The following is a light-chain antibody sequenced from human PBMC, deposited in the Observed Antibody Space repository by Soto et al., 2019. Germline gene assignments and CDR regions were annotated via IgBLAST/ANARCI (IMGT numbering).Light chain of an antibody. Sequence: DIQMTQSPSSLSASVGDRVTITCQASQDISNYLNWYQQKLGKAPKLLIYDASNLETGVPSRFSGSGSGTDFSFTISSLQPEDIATYYCQQYDNFPPLTFGGWTKVEIK. CDR3: QQYDNFPPLT. J-gene: IGKJ4*01. V-gene: IGKV1-33*01. CDR1: QDISNY. CDR2: DAS.